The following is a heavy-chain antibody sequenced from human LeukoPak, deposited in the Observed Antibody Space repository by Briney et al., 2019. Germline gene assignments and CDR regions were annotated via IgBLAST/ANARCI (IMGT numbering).Heavy chain of an antibody. CDR1: GGSISSHY. J-gene: IGHJ4*02. CDR2: IYYTGST. D-gene: IGHD1-26*01. Sequence: PSETLSLTCTVSGGSISSHYWSWIRQPPGKGLEWIGYIYYTGSTNHNPSLQSRVTISVDTSNNQFSLKLTSVTAADTAVYFCARRSDSGSDDGEDYFDYWGQGTLVTVSS. CDR3: ARRSDSGSDDGEDYFDY. V-gene: IGHV4-59*08.